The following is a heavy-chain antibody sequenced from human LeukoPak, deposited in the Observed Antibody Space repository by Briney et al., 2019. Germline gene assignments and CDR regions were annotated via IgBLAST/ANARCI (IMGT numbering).Heavy chain of an antibody. CDR2: IYHSGST. CDR3: ARDQGGPADF. D-gene: IGHD3-16*01. J-gene: IGHJ4*02. CDR1: GYSISSGYY. V-gene: IGHV4-38-2*02. Sequence: SETLSLTCTVSGYSISSGYYWGWIRQPPGKGLEWIGSIYHSGSTYYNPSLKSRVTISVDTSKNQFSLKLSSVTAADTAVYYCARDQGGPADFWGQGTLVTVSS.